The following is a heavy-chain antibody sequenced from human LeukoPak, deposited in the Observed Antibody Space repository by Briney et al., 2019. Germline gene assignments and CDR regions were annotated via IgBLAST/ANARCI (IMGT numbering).Heavy chain of an antibody. D-gene: IGHD3/OR15-3a*01. V-gene: IGHV3-53*01. Sequence: GGSLRLSCAASGFTVSSNYMSWDRQAPGMGLEWVSVIYSGGTTYYADSVKGRFTISRDNSKNMLYLQMNSLRAEDTAVYYCAREPGTDYRKYYFDYWGQGTLVTVSS. J-gene: IGHJ4*02. CDR2: IYSGGTT. CDR1: GFTVSSNY. CDR3: AREPGTDYRKYYFDY.